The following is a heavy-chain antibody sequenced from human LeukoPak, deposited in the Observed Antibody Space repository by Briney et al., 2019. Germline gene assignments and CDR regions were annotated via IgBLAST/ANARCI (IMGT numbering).Heavy chain of an antibody. V-gene: IGHV4-4*07. D-gene: IGHD3-22*01. CDR1: GGSISSYH. CDR3: ARDSSVNWFDP. Sequence: PSETLSLTCTVSGGSISSYHWSWIRQSAGKGLEWIGRFYRSGTTNYNPSLKSRVTMSVDTSKNQLSLKLSSVTAADTAVYYCARDSSVNWFDPWGQGTLVTVSS. CDR2: FYRSGTT. J-gene: IGHJ5*02.